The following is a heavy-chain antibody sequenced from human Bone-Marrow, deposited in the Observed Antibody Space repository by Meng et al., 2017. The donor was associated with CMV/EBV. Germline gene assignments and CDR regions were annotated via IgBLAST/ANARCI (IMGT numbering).Heavy chain of an antibody. V-gene: IGHV4-34*01. CDR3: ASLSRAQGKDY. CDR2: INHSGST. CDR1: GGSFSGYY. J-gene: IGHJ4*02. D-gene: IGHD4-23*01. Sequence: SQTLSLTCAVYGGSFSGYYWSWIRQPPGKGLEWIGEINHSGSTNYNPSLKSRVTISVDTSKNQFSLKLSSVTAADTAVYYCASLSRAQGKDYCGQGTLVTFSS.